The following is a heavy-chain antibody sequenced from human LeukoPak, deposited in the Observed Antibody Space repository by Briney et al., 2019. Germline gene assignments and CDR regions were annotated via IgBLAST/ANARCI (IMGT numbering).Heavy chain of an antibody. J-gene: IGHJ4*02. CDR3: ARRYYGSGSYDY. CDR1: GGSFSDYY. D-gene: IGHD3-10*01. Sequence: SETLSLTCTVYGGSFSDYYWSWIRQPPGKGLEWIGSIYYSGSTYYNPSLKSRVTISVDTSKNQFSLKLSSVTAADTAVYYCARRYYGSGSYDYWGQGTLVTVSS. CDR2: IYYSGST. V-gene: IGHV4-39*01.